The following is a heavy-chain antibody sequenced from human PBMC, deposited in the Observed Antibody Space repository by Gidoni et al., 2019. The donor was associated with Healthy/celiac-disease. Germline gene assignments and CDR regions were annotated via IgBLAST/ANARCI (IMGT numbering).Heavy chain of an antibody. CDR2: INHSGST. CDR1: GGSFSGYY. Sequence: QVQLQQWGAGLLKPSETLSLTCAVYGGSFSGYYWRWIRQPPGKGLEWIGEINHSGSTNYNPSLKSRVTISVDTSKNQFSLKLSSVTAADTAVYYCASPTMVRGVSFHYYYYGMDVWGQGTTVTVSS. J-gene: IGHJ6*02. D-gene: IGHD3-10*01. V-gene: IGHV4-34*01. CDR3: ASPTMVRGVSFHYYYYGMDV.